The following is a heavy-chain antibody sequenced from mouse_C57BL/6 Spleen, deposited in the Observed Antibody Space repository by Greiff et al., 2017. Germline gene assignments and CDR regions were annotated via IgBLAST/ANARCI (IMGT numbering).Heavy chain of an antibody. Sequence: QVQLKQPGAELVKPGASVKMSCKASGYTFTSYWITWVKQRPGQGLEWIGDIYPGSGSTNYNEKFKSKATLTVDTSSSTAYMQLSSLTSEDSAVYYCARRDGYDAMDYWGQGTSVTVSS. D-gene: IGHD2-3*01. CDR3: ARRDGYDAMDY. CDR2: IYPGSGST. CDR1: GYTFTSYW. V-gene: IGHV1-55*01. J-gene: IGHJ4*01.